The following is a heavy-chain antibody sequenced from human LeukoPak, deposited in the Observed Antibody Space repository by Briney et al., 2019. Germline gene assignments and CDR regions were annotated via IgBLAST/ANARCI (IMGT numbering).Heavy chain of an antibody. CDR1: GFNFSSNW. D-gene: IGHD3-3*01. Sequence: GGSLRLSCAASGFNFSSNWMHWVRHAPGQGLVWVSRIKGDGISTNYADSVKGRFTISRDIAKNTLYLQMNSLRAEDTGVYYCAKDHYWSIDYWGRGTLVTVSS. J-gene: IGHJ4*02. V-gene: IGHV3-74*01. CDR2: IKGDGIST. CDR3: AKDHYWSIDY.